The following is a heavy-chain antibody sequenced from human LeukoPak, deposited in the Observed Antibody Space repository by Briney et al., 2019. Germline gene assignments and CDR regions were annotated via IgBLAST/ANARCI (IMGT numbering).Heavy chain of an antibody. CDR3: ASDIVVVPAAISYYYGMDV. CDR1: GLTFSSYA. Sequence: GGSLILSCAASGLTFSSYAMSWVRQAPGKGLEWVSAISGSGGSTYYADSVKGRFTISRDNSKNTLYLQMNSLRAEDTAVYYCASDIVVVPAAISYYYGMDVWGQGTTVTVSS. J-gene: IGHJ6*02. V-gene: IGHV3-23*01. D-gene: IGHD2-2*02. CDR2: ISGSGGST.